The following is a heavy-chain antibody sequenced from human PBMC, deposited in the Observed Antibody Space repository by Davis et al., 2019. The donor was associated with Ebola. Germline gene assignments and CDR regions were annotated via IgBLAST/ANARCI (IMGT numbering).Heavy chain of an antibody. D-gene: IGHD2-2*01. CDR1: GFTFSTYG. CDR2: ISSDGSRS. Sequence: PGGSLRLSCAASGFTFSTYGMHWVRQAPGKGLEWVAFISSDGSRSYYVDSVKGRFTISRDNSMHTLHLQMNSLRAEDTAVYYCAKVSSHHFDYWGQGALVTVSS. J-gene: IGHJ4*02. V-gene: IGHV3-30*02. CDR3: AKVSSHHFDY.